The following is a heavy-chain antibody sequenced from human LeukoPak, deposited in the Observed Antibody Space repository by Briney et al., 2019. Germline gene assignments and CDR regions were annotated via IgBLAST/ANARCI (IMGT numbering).Heavy chain of an antibody. CDR3: ARGPILGDY. D-gene: IGHD2/OR15-2a*01. V-gene: IGHV4-39*01. J-gene: IGHJ4*02. Sequence: EPSETLSLTCTVSGGSISSSSYYWGWIRQPPGKGLEWIGSIYYSGSTYYNPSLKSRVTISVDTSKNQFSLKLSSVTAADTAVYSCARGPILGDYWGQGTLVTVSS. CDR1: GGSISSSSYY. CDR2: IYYSGST.